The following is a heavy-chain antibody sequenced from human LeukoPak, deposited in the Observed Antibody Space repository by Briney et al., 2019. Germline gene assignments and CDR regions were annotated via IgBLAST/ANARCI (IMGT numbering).Heavy chain of an antibody. CDR3: ARVEKRVGYDSGGLQSWRAFDF. CDR2: IFHNGST. D-gene: IGHD3-22*01. V-gene: IGHV4-4*02. Sequence: PGGSLRLSCAASGFTFSSDSMNWVRPPPGRGLGWVGEIFHNGSTNSSPSLKSHVTISLDESKNHFSLRLTSVTTADTAMYYCARVEKRVGYDSGGLQSWRAFDFWGQGTMVTVSS. CDR1: GFTFSSDSM. J-gene: IGHJ3*01.